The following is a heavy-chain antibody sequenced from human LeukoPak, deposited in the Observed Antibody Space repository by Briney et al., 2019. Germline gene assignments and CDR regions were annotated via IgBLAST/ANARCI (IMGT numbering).Heavy chain of an antibody. CDR1: GGSISSYY. D-gene: IGHD3-16*01. CDR3: ARHGGWGYYYYYMDV. J-gene: IGHJ6*03. V-gene: IGHV4-4*09. CDR2: IYTSGST. Sequence: PSETLSLTCTVSGGSISSYYWSWIRQPPGKGLEWIGYIYTSGSTNYNPSLKSRVTISVDASKNQFSLTLSSVTAVDTAVYYCARHGGWGYYYYYMDVWGNGTSVTVSS.